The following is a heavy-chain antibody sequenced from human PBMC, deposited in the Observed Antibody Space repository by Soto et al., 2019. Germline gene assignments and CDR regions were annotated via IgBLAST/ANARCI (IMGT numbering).Heavy chain of an antibody. J-gene: IGHJ6*02. V-gene: IGHV3-23*01. CDR3: AKGSLNYYYDMDV. Sequence: GGSLRLSCAASAFTFSSYAMSWVRQAPGKGLEWVSGISGNGGYTNYADSVKGRFTISRDNSKNTLFLQMNSLRAEDTAIYYCAKGSLNYYYDMDVWGQGTTVTVSS. CDR2: ISGNGGYT. CDR1: AFTFSSYA.